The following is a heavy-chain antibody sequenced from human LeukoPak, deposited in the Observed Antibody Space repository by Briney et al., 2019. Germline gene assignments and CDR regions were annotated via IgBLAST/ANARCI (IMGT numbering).Heavy chain of an antibody. D-gene: IGHD3-16*02. Sequence: GGSLRLSCAASGFTFSSYEMNWVRQAPGKGLEWVSYISSSGSTIYYADSVKGRFTISRDNAKNSLYLQMNSLRAEDTAVYYCARILYDYVWGSYRRTNWFDHWGQGTLVTVSS. V-gene: IGHV3-48*03. J-gene: IGHJ5*02. CDR2: ISSSGSTI. CDR1: GFTFSSYE. CDR3: ARILYDYVWGSYRRTNWFDH.